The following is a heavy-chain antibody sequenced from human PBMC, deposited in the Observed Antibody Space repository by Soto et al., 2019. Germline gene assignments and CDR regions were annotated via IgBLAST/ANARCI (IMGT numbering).Heavy chain of an antibody. CDR3: AKGRNNYGHGFDY. J-gene: IGHJ4*02. D-gene: IGHD3-10*01. CDR1: EFTFRSYA. CDR2: ITGSGDIT. V-gene: IGHV3-23*01. Sequence: GGSLRLSCAASEFTFRSYAMSWVRQAPGKGLEWVSVITGSGDITYYTDSVKGRFSISRDNSKNTMYLQMNSLRAEDTAVYYCAKGRNNYGHGFDYWGQGTLVTVSS.